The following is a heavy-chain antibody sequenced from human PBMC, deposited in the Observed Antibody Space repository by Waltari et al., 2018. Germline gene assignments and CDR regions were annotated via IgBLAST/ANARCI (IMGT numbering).Heavy chain of an antibody. Sequence: QVQLVESGGGVVQPGRSLRLSCAASGFTFSSSGMHWVRPAPGKGLEWVAVIAYDGSNKYYADSVKGRFTISRDNSKNTLYLQMNSLRAEDTAVYYCAKDIGVGPPFAEYFQHWGQGTLVTVSS. CDR2: IAYDGSNK. V-gene: IGHV3-30*18. CDR1: GFTFSSSG. CDR3: AKDIGVGPPFAEYFQH. D-gene: IGHD1-26*01. J-gene: IGHJ1*01.